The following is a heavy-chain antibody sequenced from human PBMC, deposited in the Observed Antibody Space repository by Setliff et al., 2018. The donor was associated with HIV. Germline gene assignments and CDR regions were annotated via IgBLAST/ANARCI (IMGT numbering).Heavy chain of an antibody. CDR3: ANLWEVGA. V-gene: IGHV3-7*03. Sequence: GGSLRLSCAASGFTFSNFWMDWVRQAPGKGLEWVAIIKKDGSEIYYVDSVKGRFTISRDNARTSLYLEMSSLRVEDTAVYLCANLWEVGAWGQGTLVTVSS. CDR2: IKKDGSEI. D-gene: IGHD1-26*01. CDR1: GFTFSNFW. J-gene: IGHJ5*02.